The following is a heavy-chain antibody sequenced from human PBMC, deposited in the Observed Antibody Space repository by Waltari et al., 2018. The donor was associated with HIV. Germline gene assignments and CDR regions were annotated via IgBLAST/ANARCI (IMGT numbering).Heavy chain of an antibody. CDR3: HRRGKLFRGVVDLDV. D-gene: IGHD3-10*01. CDR1: GFSFSGSD. J-gene: IGHJ6*02. V-gene: IGHV3-73*01. CDR2: IRTKADRFAT. Sequence: EVQLVQSGGDLVQPGGSLKVSCAASGFSFSGSDLHGVRQASGKGLEWIGRIRTKADRFATAYVASVKGRFIMSRDDSESKSYLQMSSLKIEDTAVYYCHRRGKLFRGVVDLDVWGQGTTVIVSS.